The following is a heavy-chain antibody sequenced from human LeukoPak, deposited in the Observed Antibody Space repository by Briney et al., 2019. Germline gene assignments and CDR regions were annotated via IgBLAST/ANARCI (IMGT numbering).Heavy chain of an antibody. CDR2: ISYDGSNK. D-gene: IGHD3-22*01. Sequence: PGGSLRLSCAASGFTFSSYGIHWVRQAPGKGLEWVAVISYDGSNKYYADSVKGRFTISRDNSKNTLYLQMNSLRAEDTAVYYCAKDLHYYDSSGYYFPLDYWGQGTLVTVSS. J-gene: IGHJ4*02. V-gene: IGHV3-30*18. CDR3: AKDLHYYDSSGYYFPLDY. CDR1: GFTFSSYG.